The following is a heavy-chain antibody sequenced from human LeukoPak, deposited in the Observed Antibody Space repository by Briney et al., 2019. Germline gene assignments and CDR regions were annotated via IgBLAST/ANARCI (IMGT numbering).Heavy chain of an antibody. D-gene: IGHD2-21*01. CDR2: IKGDGSHT. CDR1: GFTSSSFY. V-gene: IGHV3-74*01. Sequence: GGSLRLSCAASGFTSSSFYMEWVRQAPGKGLEWVSRIKGDGSHTTYADSVKGRFTISRDNPKNTLYLQMNYLRVEDTAVYYCSYDHFDYWSRGTLLTVSS. J-gene: IGHJ4*02. CDR3: SYDHFDY.